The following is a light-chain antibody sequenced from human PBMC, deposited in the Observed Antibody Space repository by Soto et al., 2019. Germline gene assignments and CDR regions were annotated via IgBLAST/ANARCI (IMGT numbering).Light chain of an antibody. CDR2: GAS. CDR3: QQYGPTNT. V-gene: IGKV3-20*01. J-gene: IGKJ1*01. Sequence: VLTQSPGTLSLSPGERATLSCRASQSVSSSYLAWYQQKPGQAPRLLIYGASSRATGIPDRFSGSGSGTDFTLTISRLEPEDFAVYYCQQYGPTNTFGQGTKV. CDR1: QSVSSSY.